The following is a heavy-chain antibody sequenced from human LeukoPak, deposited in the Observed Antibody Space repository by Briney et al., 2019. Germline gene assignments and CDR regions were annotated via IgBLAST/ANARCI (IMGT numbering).Heavy chain of an antibody. V-gene: IGHV3-7*01. CDR2: IKQDGSEK. CDR1: GFTFSSYW. CDR3: ARVGEMATNQEEYFQH. D-gene: IGHD5-24*01. J-gene: IGHJ1*01. Sequence: GGSLRLSCAASGFTFSSYWMSWVRQAPGKGLEWVANIKQDGSEKYYVDSVKGRFTISRDNAKNSLYLQMNSLRAEDTAVYYCARVGEMATNQEEYFQHWGQGTLVTVSS.